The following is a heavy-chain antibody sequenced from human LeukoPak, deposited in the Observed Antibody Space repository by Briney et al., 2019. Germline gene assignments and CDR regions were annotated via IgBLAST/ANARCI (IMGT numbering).Heavy chain of an antibody. D-gene: IGHD1-26*01. CDR2: IYYSGST. CDR3: ARGSGSLKD. CDR1: GGSISSHY. V-gene: IGHV4-59*11. J-gene: IGHJ4*02. Sequence: SETLSLTCTVSGGSISSHYWSWIRQPPGKGLEWIGYIYYSGSTNYNPSLKSRVTISVDTSKNQFSPKLSSVTAADTAVYYCARGSGSLKDWGQGTLVTVSS.